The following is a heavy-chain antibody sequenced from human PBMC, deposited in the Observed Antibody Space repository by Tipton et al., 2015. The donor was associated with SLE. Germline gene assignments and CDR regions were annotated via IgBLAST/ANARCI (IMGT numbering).Heavy chain of an antibody. D-gene: IGHD1-26*01. CDR2: ISGSGGST. Sequence: LSLTCTVSGGSISSGGYYWSWVRQAPGKGLEWVSAISGSGGSTYYADSVKGRFTISRDNSKNTLYLQMNSLRAEDTAVYYCAKVLRGSYQGFDPWGQGTLVTVSS. V-gene: IGHV3-23*01. J-gene: IGHJ5*02. CDR1: GGSISSGGYY. CDR3: AKVLRGSYQGFDP.